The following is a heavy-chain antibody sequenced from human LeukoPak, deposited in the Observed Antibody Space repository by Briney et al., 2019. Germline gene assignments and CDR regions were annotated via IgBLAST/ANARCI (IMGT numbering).Heavy chain of an antibody. V-gene: IGHV7-4-1*02. J-gene: IGHJ4*02. CDR2: INTNTGNP. Sequence: ASVKVSCKASGYTFTTYAMNWVRQAPGQGLEWMGWINTNTGNPTYAQGFTGRFVFSLDTSVSTAYLKISSLKAEDTAVYYCARGSGDYEGSYYFDYWGQGTLVTVSS. D-gene: IGHD4-17*01. CDR1: GYTFTTYA. CDR3: ARGSGDYEGSYYFDY.